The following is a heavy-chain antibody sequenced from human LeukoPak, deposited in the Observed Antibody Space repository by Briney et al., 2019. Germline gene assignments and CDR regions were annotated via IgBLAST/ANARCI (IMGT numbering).Heavy chain of an antibody. CDR2: INWNGGSP. D-gene: IGHD1-26*01. CDR3: ARAERVVGVNWPDY. Sequence: PGGSLRLSCAASGFTFGDYGMSWVRQAPEKGLEWVSGINWNGGSPGYAGSVRGRFTIPREHAKNSPYWQMDSLRAEDTALYHCARAERVVGVNWPDYWGQGTLVTVSS. V-gene: IGHV3-20*01. J-gene: IGHJ4*02. CDR1: GFTFGDYG.